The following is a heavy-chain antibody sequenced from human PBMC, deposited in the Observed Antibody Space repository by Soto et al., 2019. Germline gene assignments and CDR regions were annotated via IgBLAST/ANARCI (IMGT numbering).Heavy chain of an antibody. CDR3: SSGTHLGLGERDT. CDR1: GFTFSDHY. Sequence: QVQLVLSGGGLVKPGGCLRLSCAVSGFTFSDHYMHLLLQAPGKGLEWVSSISGSGSTVYNADSVKGRVTIPRDNAKNELYLQMNSLRAGDTAVYECSSGTHLGLGERDTWAQGILITVSS. V-gene: IGHV3-11*01. J-gene: IGHJ1*01. D-gene: IGHD3-10*01. CDR2: ISGSGSTV.